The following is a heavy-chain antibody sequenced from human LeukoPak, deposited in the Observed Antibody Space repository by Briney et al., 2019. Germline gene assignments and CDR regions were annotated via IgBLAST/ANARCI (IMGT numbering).Heavy chain of an antibody. CDR3: ARIGEYYFDINGYYSGFQYYYMDV. Sequence: GGSLRLSCAASGFTFSSYWMSWVRQAPGKGLEWVANIKQDGSEKYYVDSVKGRFTISKDNAKNSLYLQMNSLRAEDTAVYYCARIGEYYFDINGYYSGFQYYYMDVWGKGTTVTISS. CDR2: IKQDGSEK. CDR1: GFTFSSYW. J-gene: IGHJ6*03. V-gene: IGHV3-7*01. D-gene: IGHD3-22*01.